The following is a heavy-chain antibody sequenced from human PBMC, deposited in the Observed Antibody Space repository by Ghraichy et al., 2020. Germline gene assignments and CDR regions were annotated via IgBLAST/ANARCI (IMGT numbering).Heavy chain of an antibody. CDR3: AREGGNYCSGGSCSRDFDY. Sequence: GGSLRLSCAASGFTFSSYAMDWVRQAPGKGLEWRSYITSSGTTIYYADSVKGRFTISRDNAKNSLYLQMSSLRDEDTAVYYCAREGGNYCSGGSCSRDFDYWGQGTLVTVSS. D-gene: IGHD2-15*01. CDR2: ITSSGTTI. J-gene: IGHJ4*02. CDR1: GFTFSSYA. V-gene: IGHV3-48*02.